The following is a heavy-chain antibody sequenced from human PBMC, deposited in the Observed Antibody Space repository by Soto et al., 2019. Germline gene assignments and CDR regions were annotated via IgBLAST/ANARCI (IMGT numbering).Heavy chain of an antibody. CDR2: IKQDGSEK. CDR1: GFTSSSYW. Sequence: GGSLRLSCAASGFTSSSYWMSWVRQAPGKGLEWVANIKQDGSEKYYVDSVKGRFTISRDNAKNSLYLQMNSLRAEDTAVYYCASFGYSSGWYLAHREAYGMDVWGQGTTVTVSS. D-gene: IGHD6-19*01. V-gene: IGHV3-7*01. CDR3: ASFGYSSGWYLAHREAYGMDV. J-gene: IGHJ6*02.